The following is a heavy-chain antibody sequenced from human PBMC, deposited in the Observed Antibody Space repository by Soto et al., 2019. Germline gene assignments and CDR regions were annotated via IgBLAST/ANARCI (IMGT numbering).Heavy chain of an antibody. CDR1: GYTFTNYG. V-gene: IGHV1-18*01. CDR3: ASSDCGGELYSNSPFVYYYCVMDV. J-gene: IGHJ6*02. CDR2: ISAYNGNI. Sequence: QVQLVQSGAEVKKPGASVKVSCKASGYTFTNYGISWVRQAPGQGLEWMGWISAYNGNINYAQKLQGRVTMTTDTSTITADMDMRSPKSELRAMKYYASSDCGGELYSNSPFVYYYCVMDVCGEWTTVPVSS. D-gene: IGHD2-21*01.